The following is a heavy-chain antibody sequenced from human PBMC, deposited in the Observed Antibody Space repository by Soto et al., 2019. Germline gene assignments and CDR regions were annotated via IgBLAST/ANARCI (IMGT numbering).Heavy chain of an antibody. CDR2: IIPIFGTA. J-gene: IGHJ3*02. Sequence: QVQLVQSGAEVKKPGSSVKVSCKASGGTFSSYAISWVRQAPGQGLEWMGGIIPIFGTANYAQKFQGRVTITADESTSTAYMELSSLRSEDTAVYYCARRPGGTMVRGVWAFDIWGQGTMVTVSS. D-gene: IGHD3-10*01. V-gene: IGHV1-69*01. CDR1: GGTFSSYA. CDR3: ARRPGGTMVRGVWAFDI.